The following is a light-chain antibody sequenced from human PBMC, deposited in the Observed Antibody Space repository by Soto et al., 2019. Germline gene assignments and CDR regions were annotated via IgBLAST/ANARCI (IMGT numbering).Light chain of an antibody. CDR2: DAS. CDR1: QSVDNY. V-gene: IGKV3-11*01. J-gene: IGKJ4*01. CDR3: QQRSTGPPLS. Sequence: EIVLTQSPDTLSLSPGERATLSCRASQSVDNYLAWYQQRPGQAPRLLIYDASNRASGIPARFSGSGSGTDFTLTISSLEPEYFAVYYCQQRSTGPPLSFGVGTKVEIK.